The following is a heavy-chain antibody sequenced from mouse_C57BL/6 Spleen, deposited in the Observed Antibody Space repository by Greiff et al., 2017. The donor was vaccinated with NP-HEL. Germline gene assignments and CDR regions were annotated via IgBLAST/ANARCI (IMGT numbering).Heavy chain of an antibody. CDR1: GYTFTDYY. D-gene: IGHD1-1*01. CDR3: ASGYGSSYYFDY. V-gene: IGHV1-76*01. CDR2: IYPGSGNT. Sequence: QVQLQQSGAELVRPGASVKLSCKASGYTFTDYYINWVKQRPGQGLEWIARIYPGSGNTYYNEKFKGKATLTAEKSSSTAYMQLSSLTSEDSAVYFCASGYGSSYYFDYWGQGTTLTVSS. J-gene: IGHJ2*01.